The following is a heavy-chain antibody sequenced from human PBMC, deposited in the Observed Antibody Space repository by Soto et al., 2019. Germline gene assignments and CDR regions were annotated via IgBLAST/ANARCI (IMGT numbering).Heavy chain of an antibody. J-gene: IGHJ6*02. V-gene: IGHV5-51*01. CDR3: ARTSAAGKYYYGMDV. CDR1: GYSFTSYW. D-gene: IGHD6-13*01. Sequence: GESLKISCKGSGYSFTSYWIGWVRQMPGKGLEWMGIIYPGDSDTRYSPSFQGQVTISADKSISTAYLQWSSLKASDTAMYYCARTSAAGKYYYGMDVWGQGTTITVSS. CDR2: IYPGDSDT.